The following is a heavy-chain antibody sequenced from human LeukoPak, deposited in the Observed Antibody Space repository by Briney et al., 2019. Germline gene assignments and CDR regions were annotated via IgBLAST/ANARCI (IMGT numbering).Heavy chain of an antibody. CDR1: GYTFTGYY. CDR3: ARGTGSSGLDYFDY. J-gene: IGHJ4*02. D-gene: IGHD6-19*01. Sequence: GASVKISCKASGYTFTGYYMHWVRQDPGQGLEWMGWINPNSGGTNYAQKFQGRVTMTRDTSISTTYMELSRLRSDDTAVYYCARGTGSSGLDYFDYWGQGTLVTVSS. V-gene: IGHV1-2*02. CDR2: INPNSGGT.